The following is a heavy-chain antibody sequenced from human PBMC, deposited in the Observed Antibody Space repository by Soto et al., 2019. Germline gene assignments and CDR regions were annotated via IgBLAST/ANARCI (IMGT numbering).Heavy chain of an antibody. CDR2: ISSDVVNY. V-gene: IGHV3-30-3*01. CDR1: GFTFSSFA. J-gene: IGHJ4*02. CDR3: ARGGAWTPEGLGY. D-gene: IGHD2-15*01. Sequence: QVQLVESGGGVVQPGRSLRLSCAASGFTFSSFAMHWIRQAPGKGLEWLAVISSDVVNYYYAESVKGRFTISRDNSKNRLYLEMKSLGNEDTAVYYCARGGAWTPEGLGYWGQGTLVTVSS.